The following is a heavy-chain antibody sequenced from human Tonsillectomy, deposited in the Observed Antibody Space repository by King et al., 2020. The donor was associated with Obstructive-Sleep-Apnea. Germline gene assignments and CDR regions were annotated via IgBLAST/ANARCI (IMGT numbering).Heavy chain of an antibody. CDR3: ARAYYDILTGAGDGEYFQH. V-gene: IGHV1-2*02. J-gene: IGHJ1*01. CDR1: GYTFTGYY. Sequence: VQLVESGAEVKKPGASVKVSCKASGYTFTGYYMHWVRQAPGQGLEWMGWINPNSGGTKYAQKFQGRVTMTRDTSISTAYMELSRLRSDDTAVYYCARAYYDILTGAGDGEYFQHWGQGTLVTVSS. D-gene: IGHD3-9*01. CDR2: INPNSGGT.